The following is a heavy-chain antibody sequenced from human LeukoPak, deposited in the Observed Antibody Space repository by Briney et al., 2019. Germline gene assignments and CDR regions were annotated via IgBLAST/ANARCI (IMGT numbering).Heavy chain of an antibody. J-gene: IGHJ4*02. CDR2: TNDSGGST. CDR1: GFTFSSYA. V-gene: IGHV3-23*01. Sequence: PGGSLRLSCAASGFTFSSYAMTWVRQAPGKGLEWVSSTNDSGGSTYYADSVKGRFTISRDNSKNTLYLQMNSLRAEDTAVSYCGNRNSIFWMVIFFWGQGTLVTVSS. CDR3: GNRNSIFWMVIFF. D-gene: IGHD3-3*01.